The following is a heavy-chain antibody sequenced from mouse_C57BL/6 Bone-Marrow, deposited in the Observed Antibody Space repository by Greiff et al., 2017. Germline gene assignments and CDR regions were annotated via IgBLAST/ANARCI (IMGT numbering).Heavy chain of an antibody. D-gene: IGHD2-5*01. CDR2: INPNNGGT. V-gene: IGHV1-26*01. CDR1: GYTFTDYY. CDR3: ARENYSKGAY. J-gene: IGHJ3*01. Sequence: EVQLQQSGPELVKPGASVKISCKASGYTFTDYYMNWVKQSHGKSLEWIGDINPNNGGTSYNQKFKGKATLTVDKSSSTAYMELRSLTSEDSAVYYCARENYSKGAYWGQGTLVTVSA.